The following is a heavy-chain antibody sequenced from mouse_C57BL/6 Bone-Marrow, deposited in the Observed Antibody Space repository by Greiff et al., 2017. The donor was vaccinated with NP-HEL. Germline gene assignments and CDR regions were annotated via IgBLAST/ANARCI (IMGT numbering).Heavy chain of an antibody. V-gene: IGHV5-9*01. CDR2: ISGGGGNT. J-gene: IGHJ1*03. CDR3: ARQGRWLLPWYFDV. D-gene: IGHD2-3*01. Sequence: EVQRVESGGGLVKPGGSLKLSCAASGFTFSSYTMSWVCQTPEKRLEWVATISGGGGNTYYPDSVKGRFTISRDNAKNTLYLQMSSLRSEDTALYYCARQGRWLLPWYFDVWGTGTTVTVSS. CDR1: GFTFSSYT.